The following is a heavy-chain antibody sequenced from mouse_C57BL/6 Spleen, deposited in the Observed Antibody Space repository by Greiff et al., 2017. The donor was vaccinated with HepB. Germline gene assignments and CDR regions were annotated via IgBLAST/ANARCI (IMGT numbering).Heavy chain of an antibody. CDR3: TSAYYSNYVRQFAY. CDR2: IDPENGDT. CDR1: GFNIKDDY. D-gene: IGHD2-5*01. Sequence: EVHLVESGAELVRPGASVKLSCTASGFNIKDDYMHWVKQRPEQGLEWIGWIDPENGDTEYASKFQGKATITADTSSNTAYLQLSSLTSEDTAVYYCTSAYYSNYVRQFAYWGQGTLVTVSA. J-gene: IGHJ3*01. V-gene: IGHV14-4*01.